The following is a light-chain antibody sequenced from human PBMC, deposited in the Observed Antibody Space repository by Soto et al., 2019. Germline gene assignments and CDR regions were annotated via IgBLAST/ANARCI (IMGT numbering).Light chain of an antibody. CDR1: QTVDSRH. J-gene: IGKJ1*01. V-gene: IGKV3-20*01. Sequence: DIVLTQSPGTLSLSAGERATLSCRASQTVDSRHFSWYQQTLDQPPMLLIYGVSSKATGIPDMFSGSGSATDFTLTSSRLEHEDFAFYYCQHYGRTQTFGQGTKVEIK. CDR3: QHYGRTQT. CDR2: GVS.